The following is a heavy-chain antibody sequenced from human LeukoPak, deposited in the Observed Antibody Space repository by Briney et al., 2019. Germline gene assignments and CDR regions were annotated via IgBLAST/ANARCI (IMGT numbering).Heavy chain of an antibody. CDR2: ISSSSSYI. CDR1: GLTFSSYS. Sequence: GGSLRLSCAASGLTFSSYSMNCVRQAPGEGLEWVSSISSSSSYIYYADSVKGRFTISRDNTQNSLYLQMKSVRAQETRVYYSASGPRWFDPWGQGTLVTVSS. J-gene: IGHJ5*02. CDR3: ASGPRWFDP. V-gene: IGHV3-21*03.